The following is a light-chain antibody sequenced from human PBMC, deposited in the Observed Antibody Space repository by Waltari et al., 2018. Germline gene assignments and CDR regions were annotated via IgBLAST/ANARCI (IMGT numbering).Light chain of an antibody. CDR2: VAS. Sequence: EIVLTQSPGTLSLSPGERAALSCRASRTVSSNFLAWYQQRPGQAPRLLIYVASSRAPGIPDRFSGSGSGTEFTLTISRLDPEDFAVYYCQQYDTSWGFAFGPGTKVEIK. CDR3: QQYDTSWGFA. J-gene: IGKJ3*01. CDR1: RTVSSNF. V-gene: IGKV3-20*01.